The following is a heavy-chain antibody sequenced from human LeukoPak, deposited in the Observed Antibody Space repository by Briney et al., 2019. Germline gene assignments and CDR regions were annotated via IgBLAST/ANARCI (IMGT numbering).Heavy chain of an antibody. CDR3: ARAAITMIEKGNNWFDP. CDR1: GYTFTSYG. Sequence: GASVKVSCKASGYTFTSYGISWVRQAPGQGLEWMGWISAYNGNTNYAQKLQGRVTMTTDISTSTAYMELRSLRSDDTAVYYCARAAITMIEKGNNWFDPWGQGTLVTVSS. D-gene: IGHD3-22*01. V-gene: IGHV1-18*01. CDR2: ISAYNGNT. J-gene: IGHJ5*02.